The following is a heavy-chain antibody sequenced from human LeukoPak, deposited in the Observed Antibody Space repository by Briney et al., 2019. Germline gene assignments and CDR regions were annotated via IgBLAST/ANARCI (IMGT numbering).Heavy chain of an antibody. CDR1: GGSISSYY. Sequence: SETLSLTCTVSGGSISSYYWCWVRQPPGKGLEWIGYIYYSGSTNYNPSLKSRVTISVDTSKNQFSLKLSSVTAADTAVYYCAREGSSSDIDYWGQGTLVTVSS. V-gene: IGHV4-59*01. J-gene: IGHJ4*02. CDR2: IYYSGST. CDR3: AREGSSSDIDY. D-gene: IGHD6-6*01.